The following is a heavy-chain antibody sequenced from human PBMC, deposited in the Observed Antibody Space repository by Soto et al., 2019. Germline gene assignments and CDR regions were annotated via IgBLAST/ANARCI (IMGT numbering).Heavy chain of an antibody. J-gene: IGHJ4*02. Sequence: GGSLRLSCAASGFTFSSYAMSWVRQAPGKGLEWVSAISGSGGSTYYADSVKGRFTISRDNSKNTLYLQMNSLRAEDTAVYYCAKEALYDDFWSGYLYYFDYWGQGTLVTVSS. CDR3: AKEALYDDFWSGYLYYFDY. V-gene: IGHV3-23*01. CDR1: GFTFSSYA. D-gene: IGHD3-3*01. CDR2: ISGSGGST.